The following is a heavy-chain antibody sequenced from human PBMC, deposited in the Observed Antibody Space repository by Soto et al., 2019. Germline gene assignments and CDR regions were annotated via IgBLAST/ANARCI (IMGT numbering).Heavy chain of an antibody. CDR1: GFTFSSYA. Sequence: QVQLVESGGGVVQPGRSLRLSCAASGFTFSSYAMHWVRQAPGKGLEWVAVISYDGSNKYYADSVKGRFTISRDNSKNPLYLEMNRLKAADTAVDFCAEEYSGSPTFDYWGQGTLVTVSS. D-gene: IGHD1-26*01. CDR3: AEEYSGSPTFDY. J-gene: IGHJ4*02. V-gene: IGHV3-30-3*01. CDR2: ISYDGSNK.